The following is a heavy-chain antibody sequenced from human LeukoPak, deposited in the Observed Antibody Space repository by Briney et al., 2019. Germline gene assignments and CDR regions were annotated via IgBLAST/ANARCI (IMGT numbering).Heavy chain of an antibody. V-gene: IGHV4-31*03. Sequence: SQTLSLTCTVSGGSISSGGYYWSWIRQHPGKGLEWIGYIYYSGSTYYNPSLKSRVTISVDTSKDQFSLKLSSVTAADTAVYYCARGPGGDAIAVAGRAGYWGQGTLVTVSS. CDR2: IYYSGST. D-gene: IGHD6-19*01. CDR3: ARGPGGDAIAVAGRAGY. J-gene: IGHJ4*02. CDR1: GGSISSGGYY.